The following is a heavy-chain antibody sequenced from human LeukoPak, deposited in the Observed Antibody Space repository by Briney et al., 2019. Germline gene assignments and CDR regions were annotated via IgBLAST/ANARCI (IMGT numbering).Heavy chain of an antibody. J-gene: IGHJ4*02. V-gene: IGHV5-51*01. CDR2: IYPGDSDT. CDR1: EYSFTNYW. CDR3: ARHVGFSSGWYPDY. D-gene: IGHD6-19*01. Sequence: GESLKISCKGSEYSFTNYWIGWVRQLPGKDLEWMGIIYPGDSDTRYSPSFQGQVTISADKSISTAYLQWSSLKASDTAMYYCARHVGFSSGWYPDYWGQGTLVTVSS.